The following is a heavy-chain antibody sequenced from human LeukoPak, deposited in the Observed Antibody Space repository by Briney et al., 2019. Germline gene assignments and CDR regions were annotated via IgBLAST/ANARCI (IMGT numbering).Heavy chain of an antibody. CDR3: ARAGAAAGTGWFDP. CDR2: IIPIFGTA. J-gene: IGHJ5*02. Sequence: SVKVSCKASGGTFSSYTVSWVRQAPGQGLEWMGGIIPIFGTANYAQKFQGRVTITTDESTSTAYMELSSLRSEDTAVYYCARAGAAAGTGWFDPWGQGTLVTVSS. D-gene: IGHD6-13*01. V-gene: IGHV1-69*05. CDR1: GGTFSSYT.